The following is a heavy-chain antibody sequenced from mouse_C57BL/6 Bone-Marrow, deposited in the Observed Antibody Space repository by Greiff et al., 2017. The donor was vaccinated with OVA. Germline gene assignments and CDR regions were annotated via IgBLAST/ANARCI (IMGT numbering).Heavy chain of an antibody. CDR3: ARSLYYGSSPFFDY. D-gene: IGHD1-1*01. V-gene: IGHV1-50*01. CDR1: GYTFTSYW. CDR2: IDPSDSYT. J-gene: IGHJ2*01. Sequence: QVQLQQPGAELVKPGASVKLSCKASGYTFTSYWMQWVKQRPGQGLEWIGEIDPSDSYTNYNQKFKGKATLTVDTSSSTAYMQLSSLTSEDSAVYYCARSLYYGSSPFFDYWGQGTTLTVSS.